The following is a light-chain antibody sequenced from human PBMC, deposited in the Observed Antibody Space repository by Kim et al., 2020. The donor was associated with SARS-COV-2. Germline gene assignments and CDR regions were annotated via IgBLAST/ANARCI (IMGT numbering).Light chain of an antibody. CDR1: SSDVGGYNY. V-gene: IGLV2-14*04. Sequence: PGQSITISCTGTSSDVGGYNYVCWYQQHPGKDPKRMIYDVSKRPSGVSNRFSGSKSGNTASLTISGLQAEDEADYYCSSYTSSSTLFGGGTQLTVL. J-gene: IGLJ3*02. CDR3: SSYTSSSTL. CDR2: DVS.